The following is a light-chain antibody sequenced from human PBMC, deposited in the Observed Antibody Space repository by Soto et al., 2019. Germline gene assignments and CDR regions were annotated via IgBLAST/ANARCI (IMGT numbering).Light chain of an antibody. Sequence: QSALTQPASVSGSPGQSITISCTGTSSDAGGYKYVSWYQQYPGKAPKLMIYEVTNRPSGVSNRFSGSKSGNTASLTISGLQAEDEADYYCSSYTTSSTWVFGGGTKLTVL. CDR1: SSDAGGYKY. CDR3: SSYTTSSTWV. CDR2: EVT. J-gene: IGLJ3*02. V-gene: IGLV2-14*01.